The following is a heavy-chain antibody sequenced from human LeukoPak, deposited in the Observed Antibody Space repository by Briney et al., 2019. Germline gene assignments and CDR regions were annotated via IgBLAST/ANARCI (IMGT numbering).Heavy chain of an antibody. Sequence: GRSLRLSCAASGFTFSSYAMHWVRQAPGKGLEWVAVISYDGSNKYYADSVKGQFTISRDNSKNTLYLQMNSLRAEDTAVYYCARERLHAGFDPWGQGTLVTVSS. CDR1: GFTFSSYA. D-gene: IGHD6-25*01. CDR3: ARERLHAGFDP. J-gene: IGHJ5*02. CDR2: ISYDGSNK. V-gene: IGHV3-30-3*01.